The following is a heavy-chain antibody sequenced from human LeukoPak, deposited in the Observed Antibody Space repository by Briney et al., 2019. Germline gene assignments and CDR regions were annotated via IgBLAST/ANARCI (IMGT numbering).Heavy chain of an antibody. CDR1: GYSFTSYW. J-gene: IGHJ4*02. V-gene: IGHV5-51*01. CDR3: TVTTVSSPFDY. CDR2: VYPGDSDT. Sequence: GESLKISCKGSGYSFTSYWIGWVRQMPGKGLEWMGSVYPGDSDTRYSPSFQGQVTISADKSISTAYLQWSTLKASDTAMYYCTVTTVSSPFDYWGQGTPVTVSS. D-gene: IGHD4-17*01.